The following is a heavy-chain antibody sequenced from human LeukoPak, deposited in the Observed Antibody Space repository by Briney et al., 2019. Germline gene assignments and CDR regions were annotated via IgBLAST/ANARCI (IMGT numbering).Heavy chain of an antibody. D-gene: IGHD3-16*01. CDR1: GFTFSNYA. CDR2: ISFDGSKK. V-gene: IGHV3-30*04. J-gene: IGHJ4*02. CDR3: ASEFDYFDY. Sequence: GRSLRLACAPSGFTFSNYAMVWVRQAPGKGLEWVAVISFDGSKKYYGHSAKGRFTISRDNSKNTVSLQMNSLRADDTAVYYCASEFDYFDYWGQGTLVTVSS.